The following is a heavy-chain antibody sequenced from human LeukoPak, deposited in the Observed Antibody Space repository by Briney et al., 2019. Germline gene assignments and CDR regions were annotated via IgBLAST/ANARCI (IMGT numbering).Heavy chain of an antibody. J-gene: IGHJ4*02. CDR2: MSPESGNT. Sequence: ASVKVSCKASGHTFTTLDINWVRQTTGQGLEWMGWMSPESGNTDYAQKFQGRVTMTRDTSISTAYMELASLTSDDTAAYYCARGVTAGVDFWGQGTLVTVSS. CDR1: GHTFTTLD. V-gene: IGHV1-8*01. D-gene: IGHD6-13*01. CDR3: ARGVTAGVDF.